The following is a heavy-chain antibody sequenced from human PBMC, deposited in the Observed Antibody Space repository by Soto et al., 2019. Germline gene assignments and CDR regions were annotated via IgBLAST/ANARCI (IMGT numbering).Heavy chain of an antibody. V-gene: IGHV1-24*01. CDR1: GYTLTELS. Sequence: ASVKVSCKVSGYTLTELSMHWVRQAPGKGLEWMGGFDPEDGETIYAQKFQGRVTMTEDTSTDTAYMELSSLRSEDTAVYYCATSYDRLTNYYYYYGMDVWGQGTTVTVSS. CDR3: ATSYDRLTNYYYYYGMDV. CDR2: FDPEDGET. J-gene: IGHJ6*02. D-gene: IGHD5-12*01.